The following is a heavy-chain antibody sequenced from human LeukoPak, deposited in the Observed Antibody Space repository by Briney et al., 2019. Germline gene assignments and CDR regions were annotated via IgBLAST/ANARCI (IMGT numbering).Heavy chain of an antibody. V-gene: IGHV3-23*01. CDR2: IFGSGYNT. CDR1: GFRFSIYT. Sequence: GGSLRLSCAASGFRFSIYTMSWVRQAPGKGLEWVAGIFGSGYNTYYADSVKGRFTISRDNSKNTLYLQMNSLRAEDTAVYYCASLYDSSGSIDYWGQGTLVTVSS. D-gene: IGHD3-22*01. CDR3: ASLYDSSGSIDY. J-gene: IGHJ4*02.